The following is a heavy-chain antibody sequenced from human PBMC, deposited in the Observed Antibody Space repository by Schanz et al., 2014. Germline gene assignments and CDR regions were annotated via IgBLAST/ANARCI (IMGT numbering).Heavy chain of an antibody. CDR1: FFNFSLSG. Sequence: QVQLVESGGGVVQPGRSLSLSFSSSFFNFSLSGMHWVRQAPGKGLEWVAVISYDGSNKYYADSVKGRFTISRDNSKNTLYLQMNSLRAEDTAMYYCAKDIQLWLLGYYYGMDVWGQGTTVTVSS. V-gene: IGHV3-30*18. CDR2: ISYDGSNK. D-gene: IGHD5-18*01. CDR3: AKDIQLWLLGYYYGMDV. J-gene: IGHJ6*02.